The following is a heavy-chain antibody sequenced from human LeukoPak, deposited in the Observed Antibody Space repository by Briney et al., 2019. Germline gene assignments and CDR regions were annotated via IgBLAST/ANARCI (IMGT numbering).Heavy chain of an antibody. CDR3: ARDLLLCPYRAAAGKFRSDY. CDR1: GFTFSSYA. V-gene: IGHV3-30-3*01. D-gene: IGHD6-13*01. J-gene: IGHJ4*02. CDR2: ISYDGSNK. Sequence: GGSLRLSCAASGFTFSSYAMHWVRQAPGKGLEWVAVISYDGSNKYYADSVKGRFTISRDNSKNTLYLQMNSLRAEDTAVYYCARDLLLCPYRAAAGKFRSDYWGQGTLVTVSS.